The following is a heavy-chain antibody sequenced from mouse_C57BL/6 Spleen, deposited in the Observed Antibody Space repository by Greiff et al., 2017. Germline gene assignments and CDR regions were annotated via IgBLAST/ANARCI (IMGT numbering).Heavy chain of an antibody. CDR2: IDPEDGET. CDR3: SREIFTTVVAQPIAMEY. V-gene: IGHV14-2*01. Sequence: VQLQQSGAELVKPGASVKLSCTASGFNIKDYYMHWVKQRTEQGLEWIGRIDPEDGETKYAPKFQGKATITADTSANTAYLQLSSLTSEDTAVYYCSREIFTTVVAQPIAMEYCGQGTSATVSS. CDR1: GFNIKDYY. D-gene: IGHD1-1*01. J-gene: IGHJ4*01.